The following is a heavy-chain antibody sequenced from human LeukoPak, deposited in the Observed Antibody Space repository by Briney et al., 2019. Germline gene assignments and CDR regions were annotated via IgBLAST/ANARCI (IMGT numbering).Heavy chain of an antibody. D-gene: IGHD1-26*01. V-gene: IGHV3-30*18. CDR2: ISYDGSNK. Sequence: GGSLGLSCAASGFTFSSYSMNWVRQAPGKGLEWVAVISYDGSNKYYADSVKGRSTISRDNSKNTLYLQMNSLRAEDTAVYYCAKDRHGIVGATPFDHWGQGTLVIVSS. CDR1: GFTFSSYS. J-gene: IGHJ4*02. CDR3: AKDRHGIVGATPFDH.